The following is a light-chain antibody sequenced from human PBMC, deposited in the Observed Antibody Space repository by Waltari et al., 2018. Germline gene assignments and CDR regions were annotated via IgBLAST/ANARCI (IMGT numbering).Light chain of an antibody. CDR2: VAS. Sequence: EIVLTQSPGTLSLSPGERATLSCRASQTVRTTYLAWYHQKPGQAPTLLIYVASRRATGIPDRFSGSGSGTDFSRTISSLEPEDFAVYYCQQYDIAPLTFGGGTKVEIK. V-gene: IGKV3-20*01. CDR1: QTVRTTY. CDR3: QQYDIAPLT. J-gene: IGKJ4*01.